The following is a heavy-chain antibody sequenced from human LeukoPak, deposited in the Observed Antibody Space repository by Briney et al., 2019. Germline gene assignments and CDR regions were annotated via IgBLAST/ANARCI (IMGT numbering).Heavy chain of an antibody. J-gene: IGHJ3*02. CDR1: GGSIGSGDYY. CDR3: ARGQSDAFDI. CDR2: IYDSGSA. Sequence: SQTLSLTCTVSGGSIGSGDYYWSWIRQPPGKGLEWIGCIYDSGSAYYNPSLKSRVTISVDTSKNQLSLKLSSVTAADTAVYYCARGQSDAFDIWGQGTMVTVSS. V-gene: IGHV4-30-4*01.